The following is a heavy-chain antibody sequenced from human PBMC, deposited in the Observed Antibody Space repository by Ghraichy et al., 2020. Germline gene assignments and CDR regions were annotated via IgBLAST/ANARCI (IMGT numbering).Heavy chain of an antibody. CDR3: AKDMRLQLLGPNYYGMDV. V-gene: IGHV3-43*01. J-gene: IGHJ6*02. CDR1: GFTFDDYT. Sequence: GESLNISCAASGFTFDDYTMHRVRQAPGKGLEWVSLISWDGGSTYYADSLKGRFTISRDNSKNSLYLQRNSLRTADTALYYCAKDMRLQLLGPNYYGMDVWGQGTTVTVSS. D-gene: IGHD5-24*01. CDR2: ISWDGGST.